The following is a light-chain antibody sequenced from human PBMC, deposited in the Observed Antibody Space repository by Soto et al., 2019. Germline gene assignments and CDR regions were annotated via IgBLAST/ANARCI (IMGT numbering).Light chain of an antibody. CDR1: QGIRYA. V-gene: IGKV1-17*01. Sequence: DIQMTQSPSTLSGSVGDRVTITCRASQGIRYALGWYQQKPGTAPKRLIYGASILQNGVPSRFGGSGSGTEFTLTISSLQPEDFATYYCLQYNSPPLTFGQGTKVDI. CDR2: GAS. J-gene: IGKJ1*01. CDR3: LQYNSPPLT.